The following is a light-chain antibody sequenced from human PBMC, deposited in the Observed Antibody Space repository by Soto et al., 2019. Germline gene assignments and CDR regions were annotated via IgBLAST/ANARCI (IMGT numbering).Light chain of an antibody. V-gene: IGLV2-14*01. CDR3: SSYTRSSTYV. J-gene: IGLJ1*01. CDR1: SSAVGGYNY. CDR2: DVS. Sequence: QSALTQPASVSGSPGQSITLSCTGTSSAVGGYNYVSWYRQHPGRAPKLMIYDVSNRPSGVSNRFSGSKSGNTASLTISGLQAEDEADYYCSSYTRSSTYVFGTGTKVTVL.